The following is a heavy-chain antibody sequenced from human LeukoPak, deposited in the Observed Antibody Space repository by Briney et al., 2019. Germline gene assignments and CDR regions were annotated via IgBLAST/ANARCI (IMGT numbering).Heavy chain of an antibody. V-gene: IGHV3-11*01. CDR3: AKGGKWDVTPFDY. Sequence: GGSLRLSCAASGFTFSDYYMSWIRQAPGKGLEWVSYISSSGSTIYYADSVKGRFTISRDNSKNTLYLQVNSLRAEDTAVYYCAKGGKWDVTPFDYWGQGTLVTVSS. D-gene: IGHD1-26*01. J-gene: IGHJ4*02. CDR1: GFTFSDYY. CDR2: ISSSGSTI.